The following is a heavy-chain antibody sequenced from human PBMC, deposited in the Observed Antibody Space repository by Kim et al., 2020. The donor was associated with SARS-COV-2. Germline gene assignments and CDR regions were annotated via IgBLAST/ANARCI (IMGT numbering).Heavy chain of an antibody. J-gene: IGHJ4*02. CDR3: AGPFRYSSSYVDY. D-gene: IGHD6-13*01. V-gene: IGHV4-39*01. Sequence: YNPSLKSRVTISVDTAKNQFSLKLSSVTAADTAVYYCAGPFRYSSSYVDYWGQGTLVTVSS.